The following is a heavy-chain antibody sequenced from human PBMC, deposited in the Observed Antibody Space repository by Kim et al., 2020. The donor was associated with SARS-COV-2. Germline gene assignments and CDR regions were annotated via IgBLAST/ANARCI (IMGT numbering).Heavy chain of an antibody. CDR3: AKDMGLERLSWIYGMDV. J-gene: IGHJ6*02. CDR1: GFTFDDYA. V-gene: IGHV3-9*01. CDR2: ISWNSGSI. D-gene: IGHD1-1*01. Sequence: GGSLRLSCAASGFTFDDYAMHWVRQAPGKGLEWVSGISWNSGSIGYADSVKGRFTISRDNAKNSLYLQMNSLRAEDTALYYCAKDMGLERLSWIYGMDVWGQGTTVTVSS.